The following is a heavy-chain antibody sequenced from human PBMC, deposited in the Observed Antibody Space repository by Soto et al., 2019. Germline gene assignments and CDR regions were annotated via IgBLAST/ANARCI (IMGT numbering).Heavy chain of an antibody. CDR1: GGTFNNYS. CDR3: ARGSFYDASANYDTPGVYYYFFGLDV. D-gene: IGHD3-22*01. Sequence: SVKVSCKASGGTFNNYSISWVRQAPGQGLECVGGIIPTHDATNYAQDFQGRVTITADEFTSSAYMELSRLRSEDTAVYYCARGSFYDASANYDTPGVYYYFFGLDVWGQGTTVTVSS. CDR2: IIPTHDAT. J-gene: IGHJ6*02. V-gene: IGHV1-69*13.